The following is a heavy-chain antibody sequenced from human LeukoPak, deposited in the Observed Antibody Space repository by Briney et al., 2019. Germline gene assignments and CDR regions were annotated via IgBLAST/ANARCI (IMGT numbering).Heavy chain of an antibody. CDR2: IWYDGSNK. V-gene: IGHV3-33*08. CDR1: GFTFSSYG. D-gene: IGHD6-19*01. J-gene: IGHJ4*02. Sequence: PGGSLRLSCAASGFTFSSYGMHWVRQAPGKGLEWVAVIWYDGSNKYYADSVKGRFTISRDNSKNTLYLQMNSLRAEDTAVYYCARSKPKSFIAVAGLDYWGQGTLVTVSS. CDR3: ARSKPKSFIAVAGLDY.